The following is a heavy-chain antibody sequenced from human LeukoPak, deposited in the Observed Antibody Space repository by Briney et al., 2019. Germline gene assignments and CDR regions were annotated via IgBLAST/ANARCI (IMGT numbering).Heavy chain of an antibody. D-gene: IGHD3-3*01. J-gene: IGHJ3*02. CDR1: GGTFISYA. CDR3: ASGRGITIYSAHAFDI. Sequence: ASVKVSCKASGGTFISYAISWVRQAPGQGLEWMGGIIPIFGTANYAQKFQGRVTITADKFTSPAYIELGSLRSENTAVYYCASGRGITIYSAHAFDIWGQGTMVTVSS. CDR2: IIPIFGTA. V-gene: IGHV1-69*06.